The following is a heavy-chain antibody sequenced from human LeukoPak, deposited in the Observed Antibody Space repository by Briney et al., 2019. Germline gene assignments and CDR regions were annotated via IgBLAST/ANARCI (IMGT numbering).Heavy chain of an antibody. D-gene: IGHD1-7*01. CDR2: INPNSGGT. CDR1: GYTFTGYY. J-gene: IGHJ6*03. CDR3: ARDWNYAKGVRYYYYMDV. Sequence: ASVKVSCKASGYTFTGYYMHWVRQAPGQGLGWMGWINPNSGGTNYAQKFQGRVTMTRDTSISTAYMELSRLRSDDTAVYYCARDWNYAKGVRYYYYMDVWGKGTTVTVSS. V-gene: IGHV1-2*02.